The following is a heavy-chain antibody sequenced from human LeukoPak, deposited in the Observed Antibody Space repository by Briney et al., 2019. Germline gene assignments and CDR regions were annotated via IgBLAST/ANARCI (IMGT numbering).Heavy chain of an antibody. V-gene: IGHV3-9*01. CDR3: AKASYVDYDSSGSYFDH. Sequence: PGGSLRLSCAASGFTFDDYAMHWVRQAPGKGLEWVSGISWNSGSIGYADSVKGRFTISRDNAKNSLYLQMNSLRAEDTALYYCAKASYVDYDSSGSYFDHWGQGTLVTVSS. CDR1: GFTFDDYA. J-gene: IGHJ4*02. D-gene: IGHD3-22*01. CDR2: ISWNSGSI.